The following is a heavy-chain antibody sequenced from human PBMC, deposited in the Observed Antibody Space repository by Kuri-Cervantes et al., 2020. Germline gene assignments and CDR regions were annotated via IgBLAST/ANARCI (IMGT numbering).Heavy chain of an antibody. CDR3: AREGAITMLDFNPRYYYYYYGMDV. Sequence: ASVKVSCKASGYTFTSYYMHWVRQAPGQGLEWMGIINPSGGSTSYAQKFQGRVTMTRDTSTSTVYMELSSLRSEATAVYYCAREGAITMLDFNPRYYYYYYGMDVWGQGTTVTVSS. D-gene: IGHD3-10*02. CDR1: GYTFTSYY. CDR2: INPSGGST. J-gene: IGHJ6*02. V-gene: IGHV1-46*01.